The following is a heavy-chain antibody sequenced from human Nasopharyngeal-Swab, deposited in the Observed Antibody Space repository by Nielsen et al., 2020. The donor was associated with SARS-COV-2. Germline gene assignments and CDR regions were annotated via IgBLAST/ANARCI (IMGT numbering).Heavy chain of an antibody. CDR2: IDWDDDK. J-gene: IGHJ3*02. CDR1: GFSLSTSGMC. Sequence: SGPTLVQPTQTLTLTCTFSGFSLSTSGMCVSWIRQPPGKALEWLALIDWDDDKYYSTSLKTRLTISKDTSKNQVVLTMTNMDPVDTATYYCARTQGYYYDSNGAFDIWGQGTMVTVSS. V-gene: IGHV2-70*01. CDR3: ARTQGYYYDSNGAFDI. D-gene: IGHD3-22*01.